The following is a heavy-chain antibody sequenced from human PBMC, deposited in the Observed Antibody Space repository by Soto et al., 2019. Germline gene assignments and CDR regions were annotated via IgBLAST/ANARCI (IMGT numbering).Heavy chain of an antibody. CDR3: ARDPTVPSGFDY. CDR2: IYYTGIT. V-gene: IGHV4-31*03. J-gene: IGHJ4*02. CDR1: GGSISSGGYY. Sequence: QVQLQESGPGLLRPSQTLSLTCTVSGGSISSGGYYWTWIRQHPGKGLEWIGYIYYTGITYYNPSLKSRVPIPLRXSKNQFSLQLTSVTAADTAVYYCARDPTVPSGFDYWGQGTLVTVSS. D-gene: IGHD4-17*01.